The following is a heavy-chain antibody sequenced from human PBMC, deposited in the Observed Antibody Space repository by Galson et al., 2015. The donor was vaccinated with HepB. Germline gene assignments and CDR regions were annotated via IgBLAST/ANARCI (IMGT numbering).Heavy chain of an antibody. CDR3: ARESGATGAHDY. CDR1: GFTFSSYA. CDR2: ISYDGSNK. Sequence: SLRLSCAASGFTFSSYAMHWVRQAPGKGLEWVAVISYDGSNKYYADSVKGRFTISRDNSKNTLYLQMNSLRAEDTAVYYCARESGATGAHDYWGQGTLVTVSS. J-gene: IGHJ4*02. D-gene: IGHD1-26*01. V-gene: IGHV3-30-3*01.